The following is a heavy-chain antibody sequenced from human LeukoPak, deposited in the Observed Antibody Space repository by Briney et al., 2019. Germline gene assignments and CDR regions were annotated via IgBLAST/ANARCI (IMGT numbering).Heavy chain of an antibody. CDR2: INHSGST. CDR3: ARGAGIAAAGTRAYFDY. CDR1: GGSFSGYY. Sequence: SETLSLTCAVYGGSFSGYYWSWIHQPPGKGLEWIGEINHSGSTNYNPSLKSRVTISVDTSKNQFSLKLSSVTAADTAVYYCARGAGIAAAGTRAYFDYWGQGTLVTVSS. D-gene: IGHD6-13*01. J-gene: IGHJ4*02. V-gene: IGHV4-34*01.